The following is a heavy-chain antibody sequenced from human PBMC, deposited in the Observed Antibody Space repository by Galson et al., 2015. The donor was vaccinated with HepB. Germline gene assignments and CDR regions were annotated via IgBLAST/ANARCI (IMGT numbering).Heavy chain of an antibody. CDR2: IIPILGIA. CDR3: ARSDTMVRGGIRIYYYYGMDV. D-gene: IGHD3-10*01. V-gene: IGHV1-69*04. Sequence: SVKVSCKASGGTFSSYAISWVRQAPGQGLEWMGRIIPILGIANYAQKFQGRVTITADKSTSTAYMELSSLRSEDTAVYYCARSDTMVRGGIRIYYYYGMDVWGQGTTVTVSS. J-gene: IGHJ6*02. CDR1: GGTFSSYA.